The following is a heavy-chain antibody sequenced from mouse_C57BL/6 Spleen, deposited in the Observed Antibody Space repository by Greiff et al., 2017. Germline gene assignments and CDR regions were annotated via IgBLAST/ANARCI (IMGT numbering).Heavy chain of an antibody. CDR2: INPSNGGT. V-gene: IGHV1-53*01. J-gene: IGHJ3*01. CDR3: ASGGVYYGPFAY. Sequence: QVQLQQPGAELVKPGASVKLSCKASGYTFTSYWMHWVKQRPGQGLEWIGNINPSNGGTNYNEKFKSKATLTVDKSSSTAYMQLSSLTSEDSAVYYCASGGVYYGPFAYWGQGTLVTVSA. D-gene: IGHD1-1*01. CDR1: GYTFTSYW.